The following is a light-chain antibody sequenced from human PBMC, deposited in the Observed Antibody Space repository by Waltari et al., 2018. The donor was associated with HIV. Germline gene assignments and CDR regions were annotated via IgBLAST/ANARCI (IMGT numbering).Light chain of an antibody. CDR1: QGISNS. Sequence: IQMTQSPSSLSASVGARVTITCRASQGISNSLAWYQQKPGNAPKLLLYAASKLESGVPSRFSGSGSGTDYTLTISSLQPEDFATYYCQHYYRTPHVLGQGTKVEIK. CDR3: QHYYRTPHV. J-gene: IGKJ1*01. V-gene: IGKV1-NL1*01. CDR2: AAS.